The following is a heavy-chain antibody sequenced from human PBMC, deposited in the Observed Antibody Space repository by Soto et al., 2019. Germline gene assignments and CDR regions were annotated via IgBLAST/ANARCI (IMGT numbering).Heavy chain of an antibody. CDR2: IIPILGIA. CDR3: ARVGVYGSGSYISGYGMDV. V-gene: IGHV1-69*02. Sequence: SVKVSCKASGGTFSSYTISCVRQAPGQGLEWMGRIIPILGIANYAQKFQGRVTITADKSTSTAYMELSSLRSEDTAVYYCARVGVYGSGSYISGYGMDVWGQGTTVTVSS. J-gene: IGHJ6*02. D-gene: IGHD3-10*01. CDR1: GGTFSSYT.